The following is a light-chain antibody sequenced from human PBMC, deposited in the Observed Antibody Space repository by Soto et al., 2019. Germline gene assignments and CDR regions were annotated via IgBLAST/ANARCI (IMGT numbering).Light chain of an antibody. Sequence: QSVLTQPPSVSGAPGQRVTISCTGSSSNIGAGSDVHWYQQVPGTAPKRLIYGNINRPSGVPDRFSGSKSGTSASLAITGLQADDEADYYCQSYDSSLTVVFGGGTKLTVL. CDR1: SSNIGAGSD. J-gene: IGLJ2*01. V-gene: IGLV1-40*01. CDR2: GNI. CDR3: QSYDSSLTVV.